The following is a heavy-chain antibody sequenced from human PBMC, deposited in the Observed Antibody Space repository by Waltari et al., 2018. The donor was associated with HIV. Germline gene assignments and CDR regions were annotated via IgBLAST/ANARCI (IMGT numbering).Heavy chain of an antibody. V-gene: IGHV4-59*01. CDR1: GGSISSYY. CDR3: ARVWAVDSSSWRNWFDP. Sequence: QVQLQESGPGLVKPSETLSLTCTVSGGSISSYYWRWIRQPPGKGLEWIGYIYYSGSTNYNPSLKSRVTISVDTSKNQFSLKLSSVTAADTAVYYCARVWAVDSSSWRNWFDPWGQGTLVTVSS. J-gene: IGHJ5*02. CDR2: IYYSGST. D-gene: IGHD6-13*01.